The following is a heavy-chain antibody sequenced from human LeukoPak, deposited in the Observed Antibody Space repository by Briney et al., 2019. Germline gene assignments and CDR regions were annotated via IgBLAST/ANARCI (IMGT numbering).Heavy chain of an antibody. CDR1: GFTFSSYG. J-gene: IGHJ4*02. V-gene: IGHV3-33*06. Sequence: GGSLTLSCAASGFTFSSYGMHWVRQAPGKGLEWVAVIWYDGSNKYYADSVKGRFSISRDNSKDTLYLQMNSLRAEDTAVYYCAKDGRHRGSCMYYFDSWGQGTLVTVSS. CDR2: IWYDGSNK. D-gene: IGHD1-26*01. CDR3: AKDGRHRGSCMYYFDS.